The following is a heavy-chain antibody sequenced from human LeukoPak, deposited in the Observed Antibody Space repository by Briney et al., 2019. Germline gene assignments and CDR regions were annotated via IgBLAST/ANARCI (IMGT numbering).Heavy chain of an antibody. D-gene: IGHD3-3*01. CDR1: GGSFSGYY. Sequence: SETLSLTCAVYGGSFSGYYWSWIRQPPGKGLEWIGEINHSGSTNYNPSLKSRVTISVDTSKNQFSLKLSSVTAADTAVYYCVRVHAFWSGYNYYYYYYMDVWGKGTTVTVSS. CDR3: VRVHAFWSGYNYYYYYYMDV. CDR2: INHSGST. V-gene: IGHV4-34*01. J-gene: IGHJ6*03.